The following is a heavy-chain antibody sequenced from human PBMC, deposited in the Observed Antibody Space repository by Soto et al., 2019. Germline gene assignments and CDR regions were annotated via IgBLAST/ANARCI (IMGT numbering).Heavy chain of an antibody. CDR3: TTSGVAGPYYYYGMDV. V-gene: IGHV3-15*01. Sequence: GGSLRLSCAASGFTFRNAWISWVRQAPGKGLEWVGRIKSKTDGGTIDYAAPVKGRFTISRDDSKNTLYLQMNSLKTEDTAVYYCTTSGVAGPYYYYGMDVWGQGTTVTVSS. CDR2: IKSKTDGGTI. J-gene: IGHJ6*02. CDR1: GFTFRNAW. D-gene: IGHD6-19*01.